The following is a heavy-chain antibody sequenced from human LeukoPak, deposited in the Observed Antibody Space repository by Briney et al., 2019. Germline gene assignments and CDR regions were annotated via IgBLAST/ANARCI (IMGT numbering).Heavy chain of an antibody. Sequence: ASVKVSCKASGYTFTSYGISWVRQAPGQGLEWMGWISAYNGNTNYAQKLQGRVTMTTDTSTSTAYMELRSLRSDDTAVYYCARDTPEDGYNYLRFDYWGQGTLVTASS. CDR3: ARDTPEDGYNYLRFDY. V-gene: IGHV1-18*01. CDR2: ISAYNGNT. D-gene: IGHD5-24*01. CDR1: GYTFTSYG. J-gene: IGHJ4*02.